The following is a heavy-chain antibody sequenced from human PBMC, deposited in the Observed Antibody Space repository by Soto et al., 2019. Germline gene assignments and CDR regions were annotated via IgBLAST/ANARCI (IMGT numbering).Heavy chain of an antibody. CDR2: ISSSGSTI. CDR1: GFTFSSYE. J-gene: IGHJ4*02. Sequence: PGGSLRLSCAASGFTFSSYEMNWVRQAPGKGPEWVSYISSSGSTIYYADSVKGRFTIPRDNAKNSLYLQMNSLRAEDTAVYYCARVGIAVAGSFDYWGQGALVTVSS. V-gene: IGHV3-48*03. CDR3: ARVGIAVAGSFDY. D-gene: IGHD6-19*01.